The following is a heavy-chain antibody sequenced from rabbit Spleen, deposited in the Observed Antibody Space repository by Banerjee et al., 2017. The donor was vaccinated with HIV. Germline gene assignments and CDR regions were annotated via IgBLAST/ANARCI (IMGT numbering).Heavy chain of an antibody. V-gene: IGHV1S45*01. Sequence: QEQLVESGGGLVQPEGSLTLTCKASGFSFSDGDVMCWVRQAPGKGLEWIACINAATAKPVYATWAKGRFTISRTSSTTVTLRMTSLTAADTATYFCARDLVGVIGWNFYLWGQGTLVTVS. CDR3: ARDLVGVIGWNFYL. CDR2: INAATAKP. CDR1: GFSFSDGDV. D-gene: IGHD1-1*01. J-gene: IGHJ4*01.